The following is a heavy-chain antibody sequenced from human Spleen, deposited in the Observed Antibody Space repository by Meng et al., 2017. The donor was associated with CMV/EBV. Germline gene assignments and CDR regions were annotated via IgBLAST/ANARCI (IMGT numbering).Heavy chain of an antibody. CDR1: GFIFSSHE. CDR2: ISSSSSYI. Sequence: GGSLRLSCAASGFIFSSHEMNWVRQAPGKGLEWVAYISSSSSYIYYADSVKGRFTISRDNAKNSLYLQMNSLRAEDTAVYYCARTRGAMVSYGMDVWGQGTTVTVSS. J-gene: IGHJ6*02. V-gene: IGHV3-21*05. D-gene: IGHD5-18*01. CDR3: ARTRGAMVSYGMDV.